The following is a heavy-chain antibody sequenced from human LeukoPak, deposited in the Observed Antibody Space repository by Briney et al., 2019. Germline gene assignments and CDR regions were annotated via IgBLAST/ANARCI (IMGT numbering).Heavy chain of an antibody. CDR3: AGGVSSRTIYYYYGMDV. J-gene: IGHJ6*02. CDR1: GYTFTSYD. V-gene: IGHV1-8*01. D-gene: IGHD2-2*01. CDR2: MNPNSGNT. Sequence: GASVKVSCKASGYTFTSYDINWVRQATGQGLEWMGWMNPNSGNTGYAQKFQGRVTMTRNTSISTAYMELSSLRSEDTAVHYCAGGVSSRTIYYYYGMDVWGQGTTVTVSS.